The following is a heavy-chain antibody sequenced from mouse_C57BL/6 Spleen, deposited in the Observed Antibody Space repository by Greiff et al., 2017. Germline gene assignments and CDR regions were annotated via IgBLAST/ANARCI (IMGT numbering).Heavy chain of an antibody. CDR1: GFTFSDSW. D-gene: IGHD1-1*01. CDR3: ARAITTVGYFDV. CDR2: IRNKANNHAT. Sequence: EVKLVESGGGLVQPGGSMKLSCAASGFTFSDSWMDWVRQSPEKGLEWVAEIRNKANNHATYYAESVKGRFTISRDDSKSSVYLQMNSLRAEDTGIYYCARAITTVGYFDVWGTGTTVTVSS. V-gene: IGHV6-6*01. J-gene: IGHJ1*03.